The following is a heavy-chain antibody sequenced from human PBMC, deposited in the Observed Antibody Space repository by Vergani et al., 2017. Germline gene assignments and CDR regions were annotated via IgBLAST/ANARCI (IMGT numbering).Heavy chain of an antibody. CDR1: GFTFSSYS. D-gene: IGHD6-13*01. CDR2: ISSSSSYI. V-gene: IGHV3-21*01. CDR3: AREAWIAAAGMHFDY. J-gene: IGHJ4*02. Sequence: EVQLVESGGGLVKPGGSLRLSCAASGFTFSSYSMNWVRQAPGKGLEWVSSISSSSSYIYYADSVKGRFTISRDNAKNSLYLQMNSLRAEDTAVYYCAREAWIAAAGMHFDYWGQGTLVTVSS.